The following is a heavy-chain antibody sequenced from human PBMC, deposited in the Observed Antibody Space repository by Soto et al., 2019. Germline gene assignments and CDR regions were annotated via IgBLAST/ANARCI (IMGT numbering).Heavy chain of an antibody. D-gene: IGHD1-1*01. J-gene: IGHJ4*02. CDR3: ARSHLPAGPLDY. Sequence: SVKVSCKASGGTFSSYAISWVRQAPGQGLEWMGGIIPIFGTANYAQKFQGRVTITADESTSTAYMELSSLRSEDTAMYYCARSHLPAGPLDYWGQGTLVTVSS. CDR1: GGTFSSYA. CDR2: IIPIFGTA. V-gene: IGHV1-69*13.